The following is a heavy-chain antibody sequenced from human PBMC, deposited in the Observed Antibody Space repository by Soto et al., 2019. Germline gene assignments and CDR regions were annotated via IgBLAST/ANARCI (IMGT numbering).Heavy chain of an antibody. V-gene: IGHV4-30-2*01. CDR3: ETFRKFVQM. CDR2: IYDSGST. J-gene: IGHJ6*03. D-gene: IGHD3-10*02. CDR1: GGYISGGYYS. Sequence: PSGTLSLTCAASGGYISGGYYSWSWIRQPPGKGLEWIGFIYDSGSTYYNSSLKSRVTISVDRSKNHFCLNLTSVTAADTAVYYCETFRKFVQMWAKGT.